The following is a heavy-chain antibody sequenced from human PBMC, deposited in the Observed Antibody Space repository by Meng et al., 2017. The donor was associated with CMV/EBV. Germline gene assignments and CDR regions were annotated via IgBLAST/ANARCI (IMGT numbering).Heavy chain of an antibody. CDR1: GYTFTSYD. J-gene: IGHJ4*02. CDR2: MNPNSGNT. V-gene: IGHV1-8*01. Sequence: ASVKVSCKASGYTFTSYDIDWVRQATGQGLEWMGWMNPNSGNTGYAQKFQGRVTMTRNTSISTAYMELSSLRSEDTAVYYCASELFCSSTSCWWGQGTLVTVSS. D-gene: IGHD2-2*01. CDR3: ASELFCSSTSCW.